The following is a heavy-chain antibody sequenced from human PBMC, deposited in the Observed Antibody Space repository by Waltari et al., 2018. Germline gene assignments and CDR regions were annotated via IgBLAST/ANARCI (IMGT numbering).Heavy chain of an antibody. CDR3: ARAYCSSTSCYDNWFYP. CDR2: IYHSGST. CDR1: GGSISSSNW. Sequence: QVQLQESGPGLVKPSGTLSLTCAVSGGSISSSNWWSWVRQPPGKGLEWIGEIYHSGSTNYNPSLKSQITISVDKSKNQFSLKLSSVTAADTAVYYCARAYCSSTSCYDNWFYPWGQGTLVTVSS. D-gene: IGHD2-2*01. V-gene: IGHV4-4*02. J-gene: IGHJ5*02.